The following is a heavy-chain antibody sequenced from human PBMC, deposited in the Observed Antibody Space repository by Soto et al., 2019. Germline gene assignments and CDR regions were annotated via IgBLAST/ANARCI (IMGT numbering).Heavy chain of an antibody. Sequence: PGGSLRLSCAASGFKFDDYAMHWVRQAPGKGLEWVSAISGSGGSTYYADSVKGRFTISRDNSKNTLYLQMNSLRAEDTAVYYCASGQPIRVAANWFDPWGQGTLVTVSS. V-gene: IGHV3-23*01. CDR1: GFKFDDYA. CDR3: ASGQPIRVAANWFDP. D-gene: IGHD3-10*01. J-gene: IGHJ5*02. CDR2: ISGSGGST.